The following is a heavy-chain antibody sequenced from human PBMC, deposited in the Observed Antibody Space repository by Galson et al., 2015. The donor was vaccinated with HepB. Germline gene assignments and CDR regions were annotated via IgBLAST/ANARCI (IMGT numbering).Heavy chain of an antibody. CDR1: GGSISSSRYY. CDR3: ARLGGPNAVEI. V-gene: IGHV4-61*05. Sequence: ETLSLTCTVSGGSISSSRYYWSWIRQPPEKGLEWIGYYSGNTNYNPSLKSRVTISVDTSKNQFSLKLDSVTAADTAVYYCARLGGPNAVEIWGQGTMVTVSS. CDR2: YSGNT. J-gene: IGHJ3*02.